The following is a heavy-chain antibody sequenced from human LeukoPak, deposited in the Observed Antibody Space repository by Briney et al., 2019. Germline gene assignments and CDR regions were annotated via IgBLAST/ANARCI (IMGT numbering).Heavy chain of an antibody. CDR1: GYTFTGYY. Sequence: ASVKVSCKASGYTFTGYYMHWVRQAPGQGREWMGWINPNSGGTNYAQKFQGRVTMTRDTSISTAYMELSRLRSDDTAVYYCARDRRVGPFRGIAVYWGQGTLVTVSS. J-gene: IGHJ4*02. D-gene: IGHD6-19*01. CDR3: ARDRRVGPFRGIAVY. V-gene: IGHV1-2*02. CDR2: INPNSGGT.